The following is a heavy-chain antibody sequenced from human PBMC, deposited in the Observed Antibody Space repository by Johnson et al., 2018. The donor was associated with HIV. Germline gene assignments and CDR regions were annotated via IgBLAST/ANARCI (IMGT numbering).Heavy chain of an antibody. CDR2: SNSDGSIT. CDR3: ARPGGDYSAFDI. Sequence: QLVESGGGLVQPGGSLRLSCAASGLIFSRSWMHWVRQAPGKGLVWVSRSNSDGSITNYADSVKGRFTISRDKAKNTLYLQMNSLRAEDTAVYYCARPGGDYSAFDIWGQGTMVTVSS. CDR1: GLIFSRSW. D-gene: IGHD4-17*01. V-gene: IGHV3-74*02. J-gene: IGHJ3*02.